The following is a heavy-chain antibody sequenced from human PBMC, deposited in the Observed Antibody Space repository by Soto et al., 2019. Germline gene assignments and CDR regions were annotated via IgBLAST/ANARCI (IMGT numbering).Heavy chain of an antibody. D-gene: IGHD3-22*01. CDR3: ARPDYYASSGYYPWYFDY. V-gene: IGHV1-18*01. CDR2: ISAYNGNT. J-gene: IGHJ4*02. CDR1: GYTFTSYG. Sequence: QVQLVQSGAEVKKPGASVKVSCKASGYTFTSYGISWVRQAPGQGLEWMGWISAYNGNTNYAQKLQGRVTMTTDTSTSTAYMELRSLRSDDTAVYYCARPDYYASSGYYPWYFDYWGQGTLVTVSS.